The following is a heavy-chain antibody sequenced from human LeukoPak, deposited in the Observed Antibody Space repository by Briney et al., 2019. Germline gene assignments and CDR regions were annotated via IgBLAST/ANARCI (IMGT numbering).Heavy chain of an antibody. Sequence: GGSLRLSCAASGFTFSNYGMHWVRQAPGKGLEWVAVISYDGSNKYYADSVKGRFTISRDNSKNTLYLQMNSLRAEDTAVYYCAKVGGTVTFDYWGQGTLVTVSS. CDR1: GFTFSNYG. J-gene: IGHJ4*02. CDR2: ISYDGSNK. CDR3: AKVGGTVTFDY. D-gene: IGHD4-17*01. V-gene: IGHV3-30*18.